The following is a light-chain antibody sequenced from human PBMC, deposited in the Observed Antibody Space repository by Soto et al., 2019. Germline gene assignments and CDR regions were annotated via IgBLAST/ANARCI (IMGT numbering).Light chain of an antibody. CDR1: SSDVGAYNF. CDR2: DVS. CDR3: SSYTSSSTYA. J-gene: IGLJ1*01. V-gene: IGLV2-14*01. Sequence: QSVRTQPASVSGSPGESITISCTGTSSDVGAYNFVSWYQQDPGKAPKLMIYDVSSRPSGVSNRFSGSKSGHTASLTISGLQAEDEADYYCSSYTSSSTYAFGTGTRSPS.